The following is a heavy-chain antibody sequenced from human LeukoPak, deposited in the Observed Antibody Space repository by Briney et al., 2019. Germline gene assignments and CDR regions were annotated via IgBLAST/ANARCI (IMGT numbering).Heavy chain of an antibody. Sequence: GGSLRLSCAASVYTFSNYCITCVRHAPRGGVEWVANIHQDGGEKYYVHSVRGRVTISRDNAKSTLYLQMPSLRAEDTALYYCARNRSGSSSDWGPGILVTASS. V-gene: IGHV3-7*04. CDR2: IHQDGGEK. D-gene: IGHD1-26*01. J-gene: IGHJ4*02. CDR1: VYTFSNYC. CDR3: ARNRSGSSSD.